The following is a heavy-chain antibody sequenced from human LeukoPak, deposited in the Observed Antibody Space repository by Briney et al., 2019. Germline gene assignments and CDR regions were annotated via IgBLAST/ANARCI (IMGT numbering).Heavy chain of an antibody. CDR2: IYYSGST. Sequence: SETLSLTCTVSGGSISSSSYYWGWIRQPPGKGLEWIGNIYYSGSTYYNPSLKSRVIISVDTSQNQFSLKLSSVTAADTAVYYCARAPSYYDSSGYRKYYFDYWGQGTLVTVFS. CDR3: ARAPSYYDSSGYRKYYFDY. V-gene: IGHV4-39*07. CDR1: GGSISSSSYY. D-gene: IGHD3-22*01. J-gene: IGHJ4*02.